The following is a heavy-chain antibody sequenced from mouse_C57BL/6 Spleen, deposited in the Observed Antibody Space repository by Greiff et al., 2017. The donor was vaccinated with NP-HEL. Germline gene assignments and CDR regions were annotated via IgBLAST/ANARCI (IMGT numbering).Heavy chain of an antibody. J-gene: IGHJ1*03. CDR3: ARGKGYFDV. CDR2: ISSSSSTN. CDR1: GFTFSDYG. Sequence: DVMLVESGGGLVKPGGSLKLSCAASGFTFSDYGMHWVRQAPEKGLEWVAYISSSSSTNYYADTVKGRVTISRDNAKNTLYLQMTSLRSEDTAMYYCARGKGYFDVWGTGTTVTVSS. V-gene: IGHV5-17*01.